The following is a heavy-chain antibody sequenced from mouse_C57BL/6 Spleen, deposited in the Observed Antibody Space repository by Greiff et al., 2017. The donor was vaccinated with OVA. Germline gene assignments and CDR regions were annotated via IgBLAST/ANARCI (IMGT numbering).Heavy chain of an antibody. CDR3: ARKGLTAQAPYAMDY. CDR2: IDPSDSYT. J-gene: IGHJ4*01. CDR1: GYTFTSYW. Sequence: QVQLQQPGAELVMPGASVKLSCKASGYTFTSYWMHWVKQRPGQGLEWIGEIDPSDSYTNYNQKFKGKSTLTVDKSSSTAYMQLSSLTSEDSAVYYCARKGLTAQAPYAMDYWGQGTSVTVSS. V-gene: IGHV1-69*01. D-gene: IGHD3-2*02.